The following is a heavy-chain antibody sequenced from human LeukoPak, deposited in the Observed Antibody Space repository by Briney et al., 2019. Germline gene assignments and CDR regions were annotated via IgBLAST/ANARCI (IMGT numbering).Heavy chain of an antibody. CDR2: IKQDGSDR. Sequence: PGGSLRLSCAASGFTFSTYEMNWVRQAPGKGLEWVASIKQDGSDRYYVDSVKGRFTIARDDAKNSLDLQMDSLRGEDTAAYYCVRYCTIGICSRRNFDYWGQGTLVTVSS. V-gene: IGHV3-7*01. CDR1: GFTFSTYE. J-gene: IGHJ4*02. CDR3: VRYCTIGICSRRNFDY. D-gene: IGHD2-8*01.